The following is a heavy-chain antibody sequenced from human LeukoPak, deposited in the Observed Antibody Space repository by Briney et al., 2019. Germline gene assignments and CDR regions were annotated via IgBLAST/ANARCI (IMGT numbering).Heavy chain of an antibody. J-gene: IGHJ4*02. CDR3: ARWDDYGDYHPGLFDY. D-gene: IGHD4-17*01. CDR1: GFTFSSYW. CDR2: IKQDGSEK. Sequence: GGSLRLSCAASGFTFSSYWMSWVRQAPGKGLEWVANIKQDGSEKYYVDSVKGRFTISRDNAKNSLYLQTNSLRAEDTAVYYCARWDDYGDYHPGLFDYWGQGTLVTVSS. V-gene: IGHV3-7*01.